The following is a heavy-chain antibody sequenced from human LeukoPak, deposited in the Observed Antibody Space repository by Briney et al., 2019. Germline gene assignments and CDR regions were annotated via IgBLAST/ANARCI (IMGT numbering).Heavy chain of an antibody. D-gene: IGHD4-17*01. CDR1: GFTFSSYS. J-gene: IGHJ4*02. Sequence: GGSLRLSCAASGFTFSSYSMSSSSTIYYADSVKGRFTISRDNAKNSLYLQMNSLRAEDTAVYYCGRVGTYGDYFDYWGQGTLVTVSS. CDR2: SSSTI. V-gene: IGHV3-48*04. CDR3: GRVGTYGDYFDY.